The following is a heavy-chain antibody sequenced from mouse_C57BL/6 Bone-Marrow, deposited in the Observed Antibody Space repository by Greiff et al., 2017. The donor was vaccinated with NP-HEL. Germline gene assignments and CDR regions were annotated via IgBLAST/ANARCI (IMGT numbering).Heavy chain of an antibody. D-gene: IGHD2-1*01. CDR3: TRASMVTTLYYYAMDY. CDR2: ISSGGDYI. J-gene: IGHJ4*01. V-gene: IGHV5-9-1*02. Sequence: EVKLMESGEGLVKPGGSLKLSCAASGFTFSSYAMSWVRQTPEKRLEWVAYISSGGDYIYYADTVKGRFTISRDNARNTLYLQMSSLESEDTAMYYCTRASMVTTLYYYAMDYWGQGTSVTVSS. CDR1: GFTFSSYA.